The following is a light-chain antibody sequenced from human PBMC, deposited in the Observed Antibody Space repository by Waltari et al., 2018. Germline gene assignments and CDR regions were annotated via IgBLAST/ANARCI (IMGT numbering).Light chain of an antibody. CDR1: SSDVGNYNV. J-gene: IGLJ2*01. Sequence: QSALTQPASVSGSPGQSITISCAGTSSDVGNYNVVSWYQQHPGKVPKLIIYEVTQRPSGFSDRFSCSKSGNTASLTISGLQPEDEANYYCCSYAGGGTPRLLFGGGTEVTVL. V-gene: IGLV2-23*02. CDR2: EVT. CDR3: CSYAGGGTPRLL.